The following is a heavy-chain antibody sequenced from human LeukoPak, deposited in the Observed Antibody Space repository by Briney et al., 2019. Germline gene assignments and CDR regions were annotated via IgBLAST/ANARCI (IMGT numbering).Heavy chain of an antibody. CDR2: IYYSGST. D-gene: IGHD1-26*01. V-gene: IGHV4-38-2*02. CDR3: ASANQIVGARFDY. Sequence: SETLSLTCTVSGYSISSGYYWGWIRQPPGKGLEWIGSIYYSGSTYYNPSLKSRVTISVDTSKNQFSLKLSSVTAADTAVYYCASANQIVGARFDYWGQGTLVTVSS. CDR1: GYSISSGYY. J-gene: IGHJ4*02.